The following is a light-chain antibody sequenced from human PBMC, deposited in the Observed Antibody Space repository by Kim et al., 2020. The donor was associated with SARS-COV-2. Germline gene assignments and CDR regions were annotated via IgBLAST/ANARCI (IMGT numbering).Light chain of an antibody. Sequence: GKTVTISCTRSSGSIASNYVQWYRQRPRSAPTTVIYEDNQRPSGVPDRFSGSIDSSSNSASLTISGLKTEDEADYYCQSYDSSNQVFGGGTQLTVL. CDR3: QSYDSSNQV. V-gene: IGLV6-57*03. J-gene: IGLJ3*02. CDR1: SGSIASNY. CDR2: EDN.